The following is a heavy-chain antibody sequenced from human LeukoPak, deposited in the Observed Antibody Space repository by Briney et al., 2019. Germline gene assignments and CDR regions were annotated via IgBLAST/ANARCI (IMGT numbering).Heavy chain of an antibody. Sequence: ASVKVSCNVSGYTLTELSMHWVRQAPGKGLEWMGGFDLEDGERVYAQKLQGRLTMTEDTSTDTAYMELSSLRSEDTATYYCAAGAQLPIDYWGQGTPVTVSS. CDR2: FDLEDGER. D-gene: IGHD1-1*01. J-gene: IGHJ4*02. CDR3: AAGAQLPIDY. CDR1: GYTLTELS. V-gene: IGHV1-24*01.